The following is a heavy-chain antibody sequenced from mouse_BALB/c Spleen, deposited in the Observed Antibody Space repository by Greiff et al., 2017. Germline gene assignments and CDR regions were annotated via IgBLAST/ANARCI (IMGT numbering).Heavy chain of an antibody. J-gene: IGHJ4*01. D-gene: IGHD1-2*01. Sequence: QLQESGPELVKPGASVKISCKASGYTFTDYYINWVKQKPGQGLEWIGWIYPGSGNTKYNEKFKGKATLTSDKSSSTAYMELSSLTSEDSAVYYCAREHYYGYAMDYWGQGTSVTVSS. V-gene: IGHV1-84*01. CDR2: IYPGSGNT. CDR1: GYTFTDYY. CDR3: AREHYYGYAMDY.